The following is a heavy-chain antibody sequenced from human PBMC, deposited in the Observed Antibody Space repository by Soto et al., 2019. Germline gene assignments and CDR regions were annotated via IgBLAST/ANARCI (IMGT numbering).Heavy chain of an antibody. CDR1: GFTFSSYA. J-gene: IGHJ6*02. CDR3: AREKATMVRGVMVRNYGMAV. D-gene: IGHD3-10*01. Sequence: GGSLRLSCAASGFTFSSYAMHWVRQAPGKGLEWVAVISYDGSNKYYADSVKGRFTISRDNSKNTLYLQMNSLRAEDTAVYYCAREKATMVRGVMVRNYGMAVWGQGTTVTVSS. CDR2: ISYDGSNK. V-gene: IGHV3-30-3*01.